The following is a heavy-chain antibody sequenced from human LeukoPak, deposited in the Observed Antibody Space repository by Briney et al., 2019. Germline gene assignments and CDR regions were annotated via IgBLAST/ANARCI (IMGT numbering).Heavy chain of an antibody. J-gene: IGHJ6*03. CDR1: GFTFSSYA. CDR3: AKGSGYRYGYDYYYYMDV. D-gene: IGHD5-18*01. CDR2: ISGSGGST. Sequence: GGSLRPSCAASGFTFSSYAMSWVRQAPGKGLEWVSAISGSGGSTYYADSVKGRFTISRDNSKNTLYLQMNSLRAEDTAVYYCAKGSGYRYGYDYYYYMDVWGKGTTVTVSS. V-gene: IGHV3-23*01.